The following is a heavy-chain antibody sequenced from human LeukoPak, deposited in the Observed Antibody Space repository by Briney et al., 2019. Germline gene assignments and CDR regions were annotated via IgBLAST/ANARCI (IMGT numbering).Heavy chain of an antibody. CDR1: GFTFGDYA. V-gene: IGHV3-49*04. D-gene: IGHD3-22*01. Sequence: GGSLRLSCTASGFTFGDYAMSWVRQAPGKGLEWVGFIRSKAYGGTTEYTASVKGRFTISRDDSKSIAYLQMNSLKTEDTAVYYCTRNEWLLRHNWFDPWGQGTLVTVSS. CDR3: TRNEWLLRHNWFDP. J-gene: IGHJ5*02. CDR2: IRSKAYGGTT.